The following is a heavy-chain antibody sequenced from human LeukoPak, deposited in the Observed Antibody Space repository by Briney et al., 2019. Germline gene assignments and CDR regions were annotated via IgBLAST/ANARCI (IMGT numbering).Heavy chain of an antibody. V-gene: IGHV4-34*01. Sequence: SETLSLTGAVYGGSFSGYYWGWIRQPPGKGLAGIGEINHSGSTNYNPTLQSRVTISVDTSKNPFSLKLSSLTAADTAVYYCATRGATPRDPHYWGQGTLVTVSS. CDR2: INHSGST. CDR1: GGSFSGYY. J-gene: IGHJ4*02. CDR3: ATRGATPRDPHY. D-gene: IGHD1-26*01.